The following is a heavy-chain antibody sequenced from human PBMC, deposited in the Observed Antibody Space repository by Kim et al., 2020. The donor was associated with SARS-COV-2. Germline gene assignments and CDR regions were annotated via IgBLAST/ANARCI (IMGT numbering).Heavy chain of an antibody. CDR3: VRPVSDCRNGVCRYFFER. CDR1: GFPFNTYW. V-gene: IGHV3-74*03. Sequence: GGSLRLSCAASGFPFNTYWMYWVRQSPGKGPVWVARMNSDGGITTYANSVKGRFSISRNNAKNTMYLQMNRLRVDDTAVYYCVRPVSDCRNGVCRYFFERWGQGTRVTVSS. D-gene: IGHD2-8*01. J-gene: IGHJ4*02. CDR2: MNSDGGIT.